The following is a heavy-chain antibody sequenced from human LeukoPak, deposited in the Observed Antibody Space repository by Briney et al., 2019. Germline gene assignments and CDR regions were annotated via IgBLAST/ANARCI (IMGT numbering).Heavy chain of an antibody. J-gene: IGHJ4*02. CDR2: ISGSATGYMT. Sequence: GGSLRLSCAASGFTFNTYGMSWVRHSPGKGLEWVSAISGSATGYMTNYADSVKGRFTISRDNDKNTLYLQMSSLRVEDTALYYCARVQRELMWYYFDYWGQGTLVTVSS. V-gene: IGHV3-23*01. D-gene: IGHD1-1*01. CDR1: GFTFNTYG. CDR3: ARVQRELMWYYFDY.